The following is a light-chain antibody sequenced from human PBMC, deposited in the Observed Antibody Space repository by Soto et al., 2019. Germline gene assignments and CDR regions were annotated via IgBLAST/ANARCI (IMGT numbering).Light chain of an antibody. Sequence: QSALTQPASVSGSPGQSITISCTGTSSDVGGYNYVSWYQQHPGKAPKLIIYEVSNRPSGVSNRFSGSKSGDTASLTISGLDAEDEADYYCSSYTSSSTLYVFGTGTKVTVL. CDR2: EVS. V-gene: IGLV2-14*01. CDR3: SSYTSSSTLYV. CDR1: SSDVGGYNY. J-gene: IGLJ1*01.